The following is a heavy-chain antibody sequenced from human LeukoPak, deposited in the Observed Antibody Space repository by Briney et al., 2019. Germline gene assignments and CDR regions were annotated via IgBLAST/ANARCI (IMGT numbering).Heavy chain of an antibody. V-gene: IGHV3-30*04. CDR1: GFTFSSYA. Sequence: GRSLRLSCAASGFTFSSYAMHWVRQAPGKGLEWVAVISYDGSNKYYADSVKGRFTISRDNSKNTLYLQMNILRAEDTAVYYCARDGTRVGYCSGGSCYRYYYYYGMDIWGQGTTVTVSS. D-gene: IGHD2-15*01. CDR2: ISYDGSNK. J-gene: IGHJ6*02. CDR3: ARDGTRVGYCSGGSCYRYYYYYGMDI.